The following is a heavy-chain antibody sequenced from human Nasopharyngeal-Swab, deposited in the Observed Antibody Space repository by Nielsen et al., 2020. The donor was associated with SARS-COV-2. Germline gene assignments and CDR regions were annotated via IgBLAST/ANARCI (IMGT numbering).Heavy chain of an antibody. D-gene: IGHD2-21*01. CDR1: GFTFSSYW. Sequence: GESLKISCAASGFTFSSYWMSWVRQAPGKGLEWVANIKQDGSEKYYVDSVKGRFTISRDNAKNSLYLQMNSLRAEDTAVYYCARVGIGVGYYYYYGMDVWGQGTTVTVSS. J-gene: IGHJ6*02. V-gene: IGHV3-7*01. CDR2: IKQDGSEK. CDR3: ARVGIGVGYYYYYGMDV.